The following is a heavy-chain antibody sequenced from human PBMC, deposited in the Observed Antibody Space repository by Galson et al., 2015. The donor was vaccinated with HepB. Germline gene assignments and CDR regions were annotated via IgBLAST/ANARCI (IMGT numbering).Heavy chain of an antibody. CDR3: ARDEYYYDSSGYFYLDY. J-gene: IGHJ4*02. V-gene: IGHV3-11*06. CDR2: ISTSSSYT. Sequence: SLRLSCAASGFTFSDYYMSWIRQAPGKGLEWVSYISTSSSYTNYADSVKGRFTISRDNAKNSLNLRMNSLRAEDTAVYYCARDEYYYDSSGYFYLDYWGQGILVTVSS. D-gene: IGHD3-22*01. CDR1: GFTFSDYY.